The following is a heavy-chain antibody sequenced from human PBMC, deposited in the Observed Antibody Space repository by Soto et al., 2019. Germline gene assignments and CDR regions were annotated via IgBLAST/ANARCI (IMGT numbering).Heavy chain of an antibody. CDR2: INSDGSST. J-gene: IGHJ4*02. V-gene: IGHV3-74*01. CDR3: ARDSSPYYDFWSGFYTYFDY. D-gene: IGHD3-3*01. Sequence: GGSLRLSCAAPGFNFCSDALTRGPPAPGEGLGCVSSINSDGSSTNYADSVKGRFTISRDNAKNTLYLQMNSLGADDTAVYYCARDSSPYYDFWSGFYTYFDYWGQGALVTVSS. CDR1: GFNFCSDA.